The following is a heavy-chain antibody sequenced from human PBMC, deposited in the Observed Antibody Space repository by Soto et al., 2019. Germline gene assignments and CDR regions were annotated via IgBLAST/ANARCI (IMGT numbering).Heavy chain of an antibody. Sequence: QVQLVQSGAEVKKPGSSVKVSCKASGGTFSSYAISWVRQAPGLGLEWMGGIIPIFGTANYAQKFQGRVTITADASTNTAFMALSRLRSEDTALYYCASTDSYFYGMDVWGQGTTVTVSS. V-gene: IGHV1-69*12. CDR1: GGTFSSYA. CDR3: ASTDSYFYGMDV. J-gene: IGHJ6*02. CDR2: IIPIFGTA.